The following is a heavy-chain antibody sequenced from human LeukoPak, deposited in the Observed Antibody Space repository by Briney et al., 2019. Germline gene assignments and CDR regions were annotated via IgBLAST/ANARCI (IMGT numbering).Heavy chain of an antibody. Sequence: GGSLRLSCAASGFTFDDYTMHWVRQAPGKGLEWVSLISWDGGSTYYADSVKGRFTISRDNSKNSLYLQMNSLRTEDTALYYCAKEGATVTNDVLDLWGRGTLVTVSS. CDR1: GFTFDDYT. V-gene: IGHV3-43*01. J-gene: IGHJ2*01. D-gene: IGHD4-17*01. CDR2: ISWDGGST. CDR3: AKEGATVTNDVLDL.